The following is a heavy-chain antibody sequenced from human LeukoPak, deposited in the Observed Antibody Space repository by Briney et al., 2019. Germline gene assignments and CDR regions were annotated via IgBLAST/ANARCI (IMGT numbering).Heavy chain of an antibody. D-gene: IGHD4-17*01. CDR1: GYSIRNDYY. J-gene: IGHJ3*02. V-gene: IGHV4-38-2*01. CDR3: VKDDYGGYVAFDI. CDR2: IYHRGST. Sequence: SETLSLTCGVSGYSIRNDYYWGWIRQPPGKGLEWIGSIYHRGSTYYKSSLKDRVTISVDTSKNQFSLRLTSVTAADTAVYYCVKDDYGGYVAFDIWGQGTMVTVSS.